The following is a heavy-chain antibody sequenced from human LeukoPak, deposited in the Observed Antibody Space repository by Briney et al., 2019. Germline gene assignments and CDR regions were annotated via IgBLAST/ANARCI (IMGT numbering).Heavy chain of an antibody. CDR3: ARDLSDNWYTFGY. D-gene: IGHD1-1*01. CDR1: GFTFDDYG. CDR2: I. J-gene: IGHJ4*02. Sequence: GGSLRLSCEDSGFTFDDYGMSWVCQAPGKGLEWVSGIYADSVKGRFTISRDNAKNSLYLQMNSLRAEDTALYYCARDLSDNWYTFGYWGRGTLATVSS. V-gene: IGHV3-20*04.